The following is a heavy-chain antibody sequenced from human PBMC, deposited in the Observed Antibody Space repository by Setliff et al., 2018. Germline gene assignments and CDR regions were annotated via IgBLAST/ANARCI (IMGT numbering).Heavy chain of an antibody. D-gene: IGHD3-3*01. CDR3: ARDPRQNDNFWSGYYYYYYYGMDV. V-gene: IGHV1-2*06. CDR2: INPNSGGT. Sequence: GASVKVSCKASGYTFTGYYMHWVRQAPGQGLEWMGRINPNSGGTNYAQKFQGRVTITRDTSASTAYMELSSLRSEDTAVYYCARDPRQNDNFWSGYYYYYYYGMDVWGQGTTVTVSS. J-gene: IGHJ6*02. CDR1: GYTFTGYY.